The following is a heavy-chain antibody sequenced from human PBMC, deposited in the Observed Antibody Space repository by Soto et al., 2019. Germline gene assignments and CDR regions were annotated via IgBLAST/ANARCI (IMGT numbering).Heavy chain of an antibody. Sequence: EVQLVESGGGLVQPGGSLRLSCAASGFTFSASDMHWVRQAPGKGLEWVAAIGTLHDTFYPDSVKGRFIISRENAKNSLYLQMNSPRADDTAVYYCARQASYWHGGGGWLDPWGQGVLVTVSS. CDR1: GFTFSASD. CDR3: ARQASYWHGGGGWLDP. D-gene: IGHD2-8*02. J-gene: IGHJ5*02. V-gene: IGHV3-13*01. CDR2: IGTLHDT.